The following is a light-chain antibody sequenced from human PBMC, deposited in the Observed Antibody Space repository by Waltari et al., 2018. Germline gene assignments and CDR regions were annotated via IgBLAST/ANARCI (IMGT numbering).Light chain of an antibody. CDR2: GAS. CDR1: QSVSSSY. CDR3: QQYGSSPGT. V-gene: IGKV3-20*01. J-gene: IGKJ1*01. Sequence: EIVLTQSPDTLSLSPGERATLPCRASQSVSSSYLAWYQQKPGQAPRLLIYGASSRAPGIPDRVSGSGSGTDFTLTISRLEPEDFAVYYCQQYGSSPGTFGQGTKVEIK.